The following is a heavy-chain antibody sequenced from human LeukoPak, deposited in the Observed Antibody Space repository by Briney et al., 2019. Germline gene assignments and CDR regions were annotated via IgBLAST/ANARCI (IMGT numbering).Heavy chain of an antibody. Sequence: GGSLRLSCAASGFTFSNYAMSWVRQAPGKGLESVSAISSSGGSPYYADSVKGRFTISRDNSQNTLYLQMNSLRAEDTAVYYCAKRGQQWLAEFDYWGQGTLVTVSS. D-gene: IGHD6-19*01. J-gene: IGHJ4*02. CDR3: AKRGQQWLAEFDY. V-gene: IGHV3-23*01. CDR1: GFTFSNYA. CDR2: ISSSGGSP.